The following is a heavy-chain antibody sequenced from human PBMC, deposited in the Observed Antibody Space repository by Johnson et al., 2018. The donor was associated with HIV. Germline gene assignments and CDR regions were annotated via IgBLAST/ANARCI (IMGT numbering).Heavy chain of an antibody. Sequence: QVQLVESGGGLVKPGGSLRLSCAGSGFTFSDHYMSWVRQAPGKGLEWVSYISSSGSTIYYADSVKGRFTISRDNSKNTLYLQMNSLRAEDTAVYYSASLPGGMNNALDLWGRGTMVIVST. CDR3: ASLPGGMNNALDL. CDR2: ISSSGSTI. D-gene: IGHD1-14*01. V-gene: IGHV3-11*04. CDR1: GFTFSDHY. J-gene: IGHJ3*01.